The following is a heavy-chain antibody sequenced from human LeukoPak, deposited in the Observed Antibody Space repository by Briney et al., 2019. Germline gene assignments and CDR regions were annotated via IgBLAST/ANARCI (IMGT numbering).Heavy chain of an antibody. CDR3: ARTPGQYYDILTGPPDY. CDR2: IYYSGST. J-gene: IGHJ4*02. V-gene: IGHV4-39*07. D-gene: IGHD3-9*01. Sequence: SETLSLTCTVSGGSISSSNSYWGWIRQPPGKGLEWIGTIYYSGSTYYNPSLKSRVTISVDTSKNQFSLKLSSVTAADTAVYYCARTPGQYYDILTGPPDYWGQGTLVTVSS. CDR1: GGSISSSNSY.